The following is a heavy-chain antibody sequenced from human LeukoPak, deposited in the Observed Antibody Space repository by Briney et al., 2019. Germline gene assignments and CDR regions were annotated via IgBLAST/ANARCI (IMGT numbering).Heavy chain of an antibody. CDR1: GFTFSSYN. J-gene: IGHJ4*02. V-gene: IGHV3-21*06. D-gene: IGHD5-18*01. CDR2: ISSWSSYI. Sequence: GGSLRLSCSASGFTFSSYNMNWVRQAPGKGLEWVSGISSWSSYIYYADSVKGRFTISRDNVKNSLYLQMNSLRAEDTAVYYCARDLKETAMGESAHDYRGQGTLVTVSS. CDR3: ARDLKETAMGESAHDY.